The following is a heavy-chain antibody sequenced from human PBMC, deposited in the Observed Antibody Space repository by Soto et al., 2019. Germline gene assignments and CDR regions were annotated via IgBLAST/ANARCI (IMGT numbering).Heavy chain of an antibody. CDR1: GYTLSELS. D-gene: IGHD1-26*01. J-gene: IGHJ4*02. CDR2: FDPEDGET. Sequence: GASVKVSCKVSGYTLSELSMHWVRQAPGKGLEWMGGFDPEDGETIYAQKFQGRVTMTEDTSTDTAYMELSSLRSEHTAVYYCSTALSGSYFDYWGQGTLVTVSS. V-gene: IGHV1-24*01. CDR3: STALSGSYFDY.